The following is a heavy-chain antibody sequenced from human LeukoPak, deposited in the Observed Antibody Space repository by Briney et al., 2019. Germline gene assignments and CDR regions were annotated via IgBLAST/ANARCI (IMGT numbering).Heavy chain of an antibody. CDR2: IIPILGIA. CDR1: GGTFSSYT. CDR3: ARVSPDGYFDY. J-gene: IGHJ4*02. Sequence: ASVKVSCKASGGTFSSYTISWVRQAPGQGLGWIGRIIPILGIANYAQKFQGRVTITADKSTSTAYMELSSLRSEDTAVYYCARVSPDGYFDYWGQGALVTVSS. D-gene: IGHD2/OR15-2a*01. V-gene: IGHV1-69*02.